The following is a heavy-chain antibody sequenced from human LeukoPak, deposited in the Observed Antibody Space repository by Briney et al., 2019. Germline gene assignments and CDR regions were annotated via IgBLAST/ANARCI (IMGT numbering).Heavy chain of an antibody. D-gene: IGHD3-22*01. Sequence: SETLSLTCTVSGGSISSYYWSWIRQPPGKGLEWIGYIYYSGSTNYNPSLKSRVTISVDTSKNQFSLKLSSVTAADTAVYYCARSHRVVITYAFDIWGQGTMVTVSS. J-gene: IGHJ3*02. CDR2: IYYSGST. CDR1: GGSISSYY. V-gene: IGHV4-59*01. CDR3: ARSHRVVITYAFDI.